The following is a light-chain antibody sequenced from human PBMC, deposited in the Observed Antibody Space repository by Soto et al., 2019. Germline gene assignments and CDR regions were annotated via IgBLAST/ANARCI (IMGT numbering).Light chain of an antibody. J-gene: IGKJ1*01. Sequence: DIQMTQSPSTLSGSVGDRVTITCRASQTISSWLAWYQQKPGKAPKLLIYKASTLKSGVPSRFSGSGSGTEFTLTISSLXPXXFAXYXXXXXNSYSEAFGQGTKVELK. CDR2: KAS. CDR3: XXXNSYSEA. CDR1: QTISSW. V-gene: IGKV1-5*03.